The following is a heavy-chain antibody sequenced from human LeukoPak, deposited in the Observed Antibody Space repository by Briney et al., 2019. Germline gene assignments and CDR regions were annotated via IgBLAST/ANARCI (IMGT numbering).Heavy chain of an antibody. D-gene: IGHD6-19*01. V-gene: IGHV3-23*01. J-gene: IGHJ4*02. CDR3: AKINRGEVAGHMDY. Sequence: GESLRLSCAPSGFTFSNYAMSWVRQAPGKGPEWVSAISSGGGSTYYADSVKGRFTISRDNSKNTLYLQINSLRAEDTAIYYCAKINRGEVAGHMDYWGQGTLVTVSS. CDR2: ISSGGGST. CDR1: GFTFSNYA.